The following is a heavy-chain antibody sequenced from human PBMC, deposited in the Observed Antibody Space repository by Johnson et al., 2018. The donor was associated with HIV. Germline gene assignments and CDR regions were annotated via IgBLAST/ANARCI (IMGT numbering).Heavy chain of an antibody. CDR3: ARTTLRFLDRGDDAFDI. Sequence: VQLVESGGGLVQPGRSLRLSCAASGFTFDDYAMHWVRQAPGKGLEWVSGISWNSGSIGYADSVKGRFTISRDNAKNTMYLQMNSLRAEDTAVYYCARTTLRFLDRGDDAFDIWGQGTMVTVSS. V-gene: IGHV3-9*01. CDR2: ISWNSGSI. D-gene: IGHD3-3*01. CDR1: GFTFDDYA. J-gene: IGHJ3*02.